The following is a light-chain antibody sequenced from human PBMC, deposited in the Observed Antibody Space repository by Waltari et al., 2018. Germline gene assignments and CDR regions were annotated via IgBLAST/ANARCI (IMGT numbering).Light chain of an antibody. Sequence: DIVMTQTPHSLAVSLGERAPINCKSRQSVLYSSYNNNYLAWYRQKPGQPPKLLFYWASKRASGVHDRFSGSGSGTDFTLTISSLQAEDVAVYYCQQYYTTPRTFGQGTTVEIK. V-gene: IGKV4-1*01. CDR1: QSVLYSSYNNNY. CDR3: QQYYTTPRT. J-gene: IGKJ1*01. CDR2: WAS.